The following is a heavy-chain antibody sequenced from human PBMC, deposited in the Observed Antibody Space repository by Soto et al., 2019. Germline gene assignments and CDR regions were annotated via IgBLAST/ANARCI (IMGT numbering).Heavy chain of an antibody. CDR1: GGTFSSYT. CDR3: TRHPAVPASTGFDY. CDR2: IIPILGIA. Sequence: QVQLVQSGAEVKKPGSSVKVSCKASGGTFSSYTISWVRQAPGQGLEWMGRIIPILGIANYAQKFQGRVTITADKSTSTAYMELSSLTSEATAVYYCTRHPAVPASTGFDYWCQGTLVTVSS. D-gene: IGHD2-2*01. V-gene: IGHV1-69*02. J-gene: IGHJ4*02.